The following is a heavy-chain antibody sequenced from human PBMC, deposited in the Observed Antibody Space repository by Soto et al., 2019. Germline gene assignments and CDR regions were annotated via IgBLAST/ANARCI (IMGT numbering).Heavy chain of an antibody. J-gene: IGHJ6*02. CDR2: IIPIFGTA. Sequence: QVQLVQSGAEVKKPGSSVKVSCKASGGTFSSYAISWVRQAPGQGLEWMGGIIPIFGTANYAQKFQGRVTITADKSTSTAYMELSSLRSEDTAVYYCATVKATIYFHYYYYGMDVWGQGTTVTVSS. V-gene: IGHV1-69*06. CDR3: ATVKATIYFHYYYYGMDV. D-gene: IGHD5-12*01. CDR1: GGTFSSYA.